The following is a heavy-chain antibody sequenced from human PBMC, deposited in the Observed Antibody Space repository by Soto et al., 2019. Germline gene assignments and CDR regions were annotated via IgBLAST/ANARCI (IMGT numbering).Heavy chain of an antibody. CDR2: IYYSGST. D-gene: IGHD6-13*01. V-gene: IGHV4-59*01. CDR3: ARSGYSSSWFDY. J-gene: IGHJ4*02. CDR1: GGSISSYY. Sequence: SETLSLTCTVSGGSISSYYWSWIRQPPGKGLEWIGYIYYSGSTNYNPSLKSRVTISVDTSKNQFSLKLSSVTAADTAVYYCARSGYSSSWFDYWGQGTLVTVSS.